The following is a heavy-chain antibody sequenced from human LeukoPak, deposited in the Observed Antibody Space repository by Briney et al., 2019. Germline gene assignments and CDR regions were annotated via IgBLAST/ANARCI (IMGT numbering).Heavy chain of an antibody. V-gene: IGHV3-11*01. Sequence: GGSLRLSCAASGFTFSDYYMSWIRQAPGKGLEWVSYISSSGSTIYYADSVKGRFTISRDNAKNSLYLQMNSLRAEDTAVYYCARDPPLDSSGYYGATEYYFDYWGQGTLVTVSS. J-gene: IGHJ4*02. CDR1: GFTFSDYY. D-gene: IGHD3-22*01. CDR3: ARDPPLDSSGYYGATEYYFDY. CDR2: ISSSGSTI.